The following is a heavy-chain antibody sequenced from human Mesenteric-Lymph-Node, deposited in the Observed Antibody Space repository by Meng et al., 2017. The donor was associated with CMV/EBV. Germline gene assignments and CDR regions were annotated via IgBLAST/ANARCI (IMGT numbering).Heavy chain of an antibody. CDR3: AHSSSWYSHWYFDL. CDR1: WFSLSTSGVG. Sequence: FSWFSLSTSGVGVGWIRQPPGKALEWLALIYWNDDKRYSPSLKSRLTITKDTSKNQVVLTMTNMDPVDTATYYCAHSSSWYSHWYFDLWGRGTLVTVSS. J-gene: IGHJ2*01. D-gene: IGHD6-13*01. CDR2: IYWNDDK. V-gene: IGHV2-5*01.